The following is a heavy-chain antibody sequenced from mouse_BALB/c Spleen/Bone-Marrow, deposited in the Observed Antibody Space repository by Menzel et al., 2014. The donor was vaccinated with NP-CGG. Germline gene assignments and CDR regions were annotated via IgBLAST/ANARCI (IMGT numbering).Heavy chain of an antibody. CDR3: ARGVDDYSWFAY. CDR2: INRNGGTN. D-gene: IGHD2-3*01. Sequence: EVQLVESGGGLVQPGGSLKLSCTASGFTFSSYGLSWVRQTPDKRLELVATINRNGGTNSYPDSVKGRFTISRDNAKNTLYLQMSSLKSEDTALYYCARGVDDYSWFAYWGQGTLVTVPA. J-gene: IGHJ3*01. CDR1: GFTFSSYG. V-gene: IGHV5-6-3*01.